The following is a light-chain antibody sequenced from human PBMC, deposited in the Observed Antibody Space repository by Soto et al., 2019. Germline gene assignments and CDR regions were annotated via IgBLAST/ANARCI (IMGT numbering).Light chain of an antibody. CDR2: GAS. CDR3: QQYGSSPPVT. Sequence: EIVLTQSPGTLSLSPGERAILSCGASQSVSSSYLAWYQQKPGQTPRLLIYGASGRATGIPDRFSGSGSGTDFTLTISRLEPEDFAVYYCQQYGSSPPVTFGQGTRLEIK. V-gene: IGKV3-20*01. CDR1: QSVSSSY. J-gene: IGKJ5*01.